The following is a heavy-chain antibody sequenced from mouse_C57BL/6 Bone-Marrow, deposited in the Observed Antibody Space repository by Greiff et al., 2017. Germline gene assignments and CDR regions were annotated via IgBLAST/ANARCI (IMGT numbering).Heavy chain of an antibody. CDR2: ISYDGSN. V-gene: IGHV3-6*01. CDR1: GYSITSGYY. J-gene: IGHJ2*01. D-gene: IGHD4-1*01. CDR3: ARRANWHFDY. Sequence: EVQRVESGPGLVKPSQSLSLTCSVTGYSITSGYYWNWIRQFPGNKLEWMGYISYDGSNNYNPSLKNRISITRDTSKNQFFLKLNSVTTEDTATYYCARRANWHFDYWGQGTTLTVSS.